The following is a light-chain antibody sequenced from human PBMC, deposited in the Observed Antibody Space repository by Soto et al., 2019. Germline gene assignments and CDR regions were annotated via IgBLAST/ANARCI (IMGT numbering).Light chain of an antibody. J-gene: IGLJ1*01. CDR2: DNN. Sequence: QSVLMQPPSVSATPGQTVTISCSGSNSNIGNNYVSWYQQLPGTAPKLLIYDNNKRPSEIPDRFSGSKSGPSATLGITGLQTGDEADYYCGTWDSSLSAGVFGTGTKVNVL. CDR1: NSNIGNNY. CDR3: GTWDSSLSAGV. V-gene: IGLV1-51*01.